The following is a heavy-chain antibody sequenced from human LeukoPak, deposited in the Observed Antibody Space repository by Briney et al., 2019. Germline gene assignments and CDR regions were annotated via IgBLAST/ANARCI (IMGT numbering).Heavy chain of an antibody. CDR2: VYNSGNT. J-gene: IGHJ6*03. CDR1: GGSISDYF. CDR3: ARGGKYYYGSGSYAYYYYMDV. D-gene: IGHD3-10*01. V-gene: IGHV4-59*01. Sequence: SETLSLTCTVSGGSISDYFWSWIRQPPGKGLEWIGYVYNSGNTNYNHSLKGRVTISVDTSKNQFSLELSSVTAADTAMYYCARGGKYYYGSGSYAYYYYMDVWGKGTTVTISS.